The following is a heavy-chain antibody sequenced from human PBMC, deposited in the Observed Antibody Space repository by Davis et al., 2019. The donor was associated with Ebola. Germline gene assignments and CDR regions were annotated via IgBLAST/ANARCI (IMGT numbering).Heavy chain of an antibody. CDR3: ARGGVVAATPFSAFDI. V-gene: IGHV1-69*06. J-gene: IGHJ3*02. CDR2: IIPIFGTA. CDR1: GGTFSSYA. Sequence: SVKVSCKASGGTFSSYAISWVRQAPGQGLEWMGGIIPIFGTANYAQKFQGRVTITADKSTSTAYMELSSLRSEDTAVYYCARGGVVAATPFSAFDIWGQGTMVTVSS. D-gene: IGHD2-15*01.